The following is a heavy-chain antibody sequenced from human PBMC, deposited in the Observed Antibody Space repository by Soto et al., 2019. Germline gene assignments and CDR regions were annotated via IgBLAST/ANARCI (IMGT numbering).Heavy chain of an antibody. J-gene: IGHJ3*02. V-gene: IGHV3-23*01. CDR1: EFTFSNYA. Sequence: GGXLRLSWVASEFTFSNYAMTWVRQAPGKGLEWVSGISGSGDTTYYADSVKGRFAISRDNSKNKLYLQRSSRRADDKTVYLCGKGDTPSFDIRGQGTMVTVSS. CDR3: GKGDTPSFDI. CDR2: ISGSGDTT. D-gene: IGHD2-2*02.